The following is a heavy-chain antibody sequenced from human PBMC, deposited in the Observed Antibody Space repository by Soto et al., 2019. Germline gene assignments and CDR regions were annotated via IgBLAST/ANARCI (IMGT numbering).Heavy chain of an antibody. Sequence: GGSLRLSCAASGFTFSGSAMHWVRQASGKGLEWVGRIRSKADSYATAYAASVKGRFTISRDDSKNTAYLQMNSLKTEDTAVYYCTSPRRGGDPDYWGQGTLVTVSS. V-gene: IGHV3-73*01. CDR2: IRSKADSYAT. J-gene: IGHJ4*02. CDR3: TSPRRGGDPDY. D-gene: IGHD2-21*02. CDR1: GFTFSGSA.